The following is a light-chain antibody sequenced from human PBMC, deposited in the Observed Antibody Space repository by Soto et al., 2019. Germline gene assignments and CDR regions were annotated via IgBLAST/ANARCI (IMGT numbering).Light chain of an antibody. Sequence: QSVLTQSPSASGTPGQRVTISCSGSRSNIGRNFAYWYQHVPGTAPRLLIQRNNERPSGVPDRFSGSKSGTSVSLAISGLRSDDEATCYCAAWDDTLDAQVFGGGTKLTVL. CDR2: RNN. CDR3: AAWDDTLDAQV. V-gene: IGLV1-47*01. J-gene: IGLJ3*02. CDR1: RSNIGRNF.